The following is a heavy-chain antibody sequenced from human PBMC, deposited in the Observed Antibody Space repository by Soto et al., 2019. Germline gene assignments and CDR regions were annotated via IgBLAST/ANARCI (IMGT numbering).Heavy chain of an antibody. CDR1: GLTFRSYW. CDR2: INTDGSVA. J-gene: IGHJ4*02. D-gene: IGHD2-2*01. Sequence: EVPLVESGGGLVQPGESLRLSCAASGLTFRSYWMHWVRQAPGKGLVWVSRINTDGSVAMYVDSVKGRFTISRDNAKNTLYLHMNSLRAEDTAVYYCXXXMXXWRLDSWGQGTLVTVSS. V-gene: IGHV3-74*03. CDR3: XXXMXXWRLDS.